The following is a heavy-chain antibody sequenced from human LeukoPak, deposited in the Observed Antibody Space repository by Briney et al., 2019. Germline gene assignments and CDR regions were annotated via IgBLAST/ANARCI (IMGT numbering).Heavy chain of an antibody. CDR1: GGSFSGYY. Sequence: SETLSLTCAVYGGSFSGYYWSWIRQPPGKGLEWIGEIYHSGSTNYNPSLKSRVTISVDKSKNQFSLKLNSVTAADTAVYYCARRLTNHYFDYWGQGTLVTVSS. V-gene: IGHV4-34*01. CDR2: IYHSGST. CDR3: ARRLTNHYFDY. J-gene: IGHJ4*02. D-gene: IGHD3-9*01.